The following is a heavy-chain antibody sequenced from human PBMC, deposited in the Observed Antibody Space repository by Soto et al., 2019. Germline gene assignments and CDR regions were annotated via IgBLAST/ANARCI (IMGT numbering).Heavy chain of an antibody. Sequence: EVRLVEAGGGLKQPVGSLRLSCAASGFTFKESAMNWVRQAPGKGLGWVASISDTGASPLYAESVRGRLSISRDNSKNTLYLQMRSLRGEDTAVYYCAKGRGSGWAWYFDNWGQGTLVTVSS. V-gene: IGHV3-23*04. J-gene: IGHJ4*02. CDR3: AKGRGSGWAWYFDN. D-gene: IGHD6-19*01. CDR1: GFTFKESA. CDR2: ISDTGASP.